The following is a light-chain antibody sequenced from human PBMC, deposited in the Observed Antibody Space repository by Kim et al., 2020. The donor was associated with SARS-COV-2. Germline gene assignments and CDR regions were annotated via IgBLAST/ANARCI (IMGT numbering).Light chain of an antibody. CDR2: SNN. Sequence: GQRVPISCYGSSSNIGSNYVYCYPNLPGTAPELLIYSNNQRPSGVPDRFSGSKSGTSASLAISGLRSEDEADYYCAVWDDSLRGYVFGTGTKVTVL. V-gene: IGLV1-47*02. J-gene: IGLJ1*01. CDR1: SSNIGSNY. CDR3: AVWDDSLRGYV.